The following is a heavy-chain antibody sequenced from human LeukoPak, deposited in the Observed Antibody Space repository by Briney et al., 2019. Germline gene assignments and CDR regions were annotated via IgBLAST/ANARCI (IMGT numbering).Heavy chain of an antibody. CDR2: IIPIFGTA. CDR3: ARVLRSSGYYDAFDI. J-gene: IGHJ3*02. Sequence: SVKVSCKASGYTFTSYDINWVRQAPGQGLEWMGGIIPIFGTANYAQKFQGRVTITADKSTSTAYMELSSLRSEDTAVYYCARVLRSSGYYDAFDIWGQGTMVTVSS. V-gene: IGHV1-69*06. CDR1: GYTFTSYD. D-gene: IGHD3-22*01.